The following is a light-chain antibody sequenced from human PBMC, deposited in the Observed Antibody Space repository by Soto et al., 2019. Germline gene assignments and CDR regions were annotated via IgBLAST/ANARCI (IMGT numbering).Light chain of an antibody. Sequence: QAVVTQPPSVSGAPGQRVTISSTGSSSNIGAGYDVHWYQQLPGTAPKLLIYGNSNRPSGVPDRFSGSKSGTSASLAITGLQAEDEADYYCLSYDSSLSGYVFGTGTKLTVL. V-gene: IGLV1-40*01. CDR2: GNS. J-gene: IGLJ1*01. CDR3: LSYDSSLSGYV. CDR1: SSNIGAGYD.